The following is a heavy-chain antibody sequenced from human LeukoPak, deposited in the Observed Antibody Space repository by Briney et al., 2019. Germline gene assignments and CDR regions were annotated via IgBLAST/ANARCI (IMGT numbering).Heavy chain of an antibody. D-gene: IGHD6-13*01. Sequence: ASVKVSCKASGYTFTGYYMHWVRQAPGQGPEWMGWINPNSGGTNYAQKFQGRVTMTRDTSISTAYMELSRLRSDDTAVYYCARTYSSSWYTPYYFDYWGQGTLVTVSS. CDR1: GYTFTGYY. J-gene: IGHJ4*02. V-gene: IGHV1-2*02. CDR2: INPNSGGT. CDR3: ARTYSSSWYTPYYFDY.